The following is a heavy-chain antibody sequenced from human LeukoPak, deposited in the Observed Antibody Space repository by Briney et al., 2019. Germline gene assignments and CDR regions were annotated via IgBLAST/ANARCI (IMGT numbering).Heavy chain of an antibody. D-gene: IGHD1-26*01. J-gene: IGHJ5*02. V-gene: IGHV5-51*01. Sequence: GESLKISCRGSGYSFTSYWIGWVRQMPGKGLEWMGIIYPGDSATLYSPSFQGQVTISADKSFSTAYLQWSSLKASDTAMYFCARQGRFSYSGSYPYDWFNPWGQGTQVTVSS. CDR1: GYSFTSYW. CDR2: IYPGDSAT. CDR3: ARQGRFSYSGSYPYDWFNP.